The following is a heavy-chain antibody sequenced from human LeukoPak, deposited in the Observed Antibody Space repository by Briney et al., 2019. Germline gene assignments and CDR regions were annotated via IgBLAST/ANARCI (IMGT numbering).Heavy chain of an antibody. CDR2: IYYSGST. V-gene: IGHV4-61*01. D-gene: IGHD6-6*01. J-gene: IGHJ4*02. CDR1: GGSVSNGNYY. CDR3: ARDLPLVY. Sequence: SETLSLTCTVSGGSVSNGNYYWSWIRQPPGKGLEWIGYIYYSGSTNYNPSLKSRVTISVDTSKNQFSLKLSSVTAADTAVYYCARDLPLVYWGQGTLVTVSS.